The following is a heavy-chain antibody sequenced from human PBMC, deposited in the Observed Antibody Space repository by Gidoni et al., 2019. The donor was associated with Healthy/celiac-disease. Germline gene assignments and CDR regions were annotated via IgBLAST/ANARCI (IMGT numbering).Heavy chain of an antibody. V-gene: IGHV3-21*01. CDR3: ARLEEDNPLGDY. CDR2: ISSSSSYI. Sequence: EVQLVESGGGLVKPGGSLRLSCAASGFTFSSYSMNWVRQAPGKGLEWVSSISSSSSYIYYADSVKGRFTISRDNAKNSLYLQMNSLRAEDTAVYYCARLEEDNPLGDYWGQGTLVTVSS. J-gene: IGHJ4*02. CDR1: GFTFSSYS. D-gene: IGHD1-1*01.